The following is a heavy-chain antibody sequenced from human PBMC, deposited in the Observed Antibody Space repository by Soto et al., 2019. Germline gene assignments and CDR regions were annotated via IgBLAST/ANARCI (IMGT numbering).Heavy chain of an antibody. J-gene: IGHJ4*02. D-gene: IGHD2-8*02. CDR1: GGSFSGYD. CDR3: ARDKITGLFNY. CDR2: INHSGSS. V-gene: IGHV4-34*01. Sequence: SXTLSLTCAVYGGSFSGYDCTWIRQPPGTGLEWIGEINHSGSSNYNPSLKSRVTISVDTSKNQFSLKLTSVTAADTAVYYCARDKITGLFNYWGQGALVTVSS.